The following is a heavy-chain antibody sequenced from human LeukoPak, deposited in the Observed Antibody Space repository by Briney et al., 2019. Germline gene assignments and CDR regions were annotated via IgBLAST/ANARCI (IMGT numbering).Heavy chain of an antibody. J-gene: IGHJ5*02. CDR1: GGSISGYY. Sequence: SETLSLTCTVSGGSISGYYWSWIRQHPGKGLEWLGYIYYTGSTNYNPSLKSRVIISVDTSKNQFSLKVSSVTAADTAVYYCVRSKSGTYGWFDPWGQGTLVTVSS. V-gene: IGHV4-59*01. CDR3: VRSKSGTYGWFDP. CDR2: IYYTGST. D-gene: IGHD4-17*01.